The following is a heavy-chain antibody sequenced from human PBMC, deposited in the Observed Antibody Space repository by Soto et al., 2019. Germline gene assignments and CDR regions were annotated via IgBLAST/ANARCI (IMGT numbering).Heavy chain of an antibody. J-gene: IGHJ4*02. V-gene: IGHV2-5*02. Sequence: QITLKESGPTLVKPTQTLTLTCTFSGFSLSTSGVGVGWIRQPPGKALEWLALIYWDDDKRYSPSLKSRPTIXKXXSKNQVVLTMTTMDPVDTATYYCAHRLAATGLFDYWGQGTLVTVSS. CDR1: GFSLSTSGVG. CDR3: AHRLAATGLFDY. D-gene: IGHD6-13*01. CDR2: IYWDDDK.